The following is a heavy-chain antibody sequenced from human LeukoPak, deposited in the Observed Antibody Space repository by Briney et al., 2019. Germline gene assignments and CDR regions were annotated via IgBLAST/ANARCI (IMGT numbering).Heavy chain of an antibody. V-gene: IGHV3-30*02. CDR1: GFTFSSYG. D-gene: IGHD4-11*01. J-gene: IGHJ4*02. CDR3: ARERRDYTDYFDY. CDR2: IRYDGSNK. Sequence: GGSLRLSCAASGFTFSSYGMHWVRQAPGKGLEWVAFIRYDGSNKYYADSVKGRFTISRDNSKNTLYLQMYSLRAEDTAVYYCARERRDYTDYFDYWGQGTLVTVSS.